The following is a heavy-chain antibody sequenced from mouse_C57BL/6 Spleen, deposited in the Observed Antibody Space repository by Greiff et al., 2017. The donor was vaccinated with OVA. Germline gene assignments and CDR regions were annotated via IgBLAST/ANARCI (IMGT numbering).Heavy chain of an antibody. Sequence: VQLQQSGAELVRPGTSVKVSCKASGYAFTNYLIEWVKQRPGQGLEWIGVINPGSGGTNYNEKFKGKATLTADKSSSTAYMQLSSLTSEDSAVYFCARWSLLYAMDYWGQGTSVTVSS. CDR3: ARWSLLYAMDY. J-gene: IGHJ4*01. D-gene: IGHD2-10*01. CDR1: GYAFTNYL. CDR2: INPGSGGT. V-gene: IGHV1-54*01.